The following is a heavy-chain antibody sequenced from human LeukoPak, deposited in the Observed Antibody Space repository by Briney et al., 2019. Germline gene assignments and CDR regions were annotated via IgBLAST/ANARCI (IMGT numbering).Heavy chain of an antibody. D-gene: IGHD3-22*01. CDR1: GFTFSSYA. CDR3: AKDWGSRYYDSSGYYYPAY. CDR2: ISGSGGST. J-gene: IGHJ4*02. Sequence: PGGSLRLSCAASGFTFSSYAMSWVRQAPGKGLERVSAISGSGGSTYYADSVKGRFTISRDNSKNTLYLQMNSLRAEDTAVYYCAKDWGSRYYDSSGYYYPAYWGQGTLVTVSS. V-gene: IGHV3-23*01.